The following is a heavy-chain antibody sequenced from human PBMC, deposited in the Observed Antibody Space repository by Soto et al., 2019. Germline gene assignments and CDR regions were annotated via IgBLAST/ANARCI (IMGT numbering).Heavy chain of an antibody. CDR3: ARVRTVMRDFDS. V-gene: IGHV4-31*03. J-gene: IGHJ4*02. CDR1: DGSISSGGYY. Sequence: SETLSLTCTVSDGSISSGGYYWSWIRQHPGKGLEWIGYIFYSGSTYYNPSLKSRGTISLDTSKNQFSLRLYSVTAADTAVYYCARVRTVMRDFDSWGLGTLVTVSS. CDR2: IFYSGST. D-gene: IGHD2-21*01.